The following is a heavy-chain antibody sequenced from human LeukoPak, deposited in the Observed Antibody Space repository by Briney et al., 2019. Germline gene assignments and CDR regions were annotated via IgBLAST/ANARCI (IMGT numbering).Heavy chain of an antibody. Sequence: ESLKISCKGTGYSFRSYWIGWVRQMPGKGMEWMGVIYPGDSRTRYNPSLQGQVTISVDKSINTAYLEWVSLKASDTAMYYCACRDLTSTWSYPWGQGTLDTVSS. CDR2: IYPGDSRT. CDR3: ACRDLTSTWSYP. J-gene: IGHJ5*02. D-gene: IGHD2-2*01. CDR1: GYSFRSYW. V-gene: IGHV5-51*01.